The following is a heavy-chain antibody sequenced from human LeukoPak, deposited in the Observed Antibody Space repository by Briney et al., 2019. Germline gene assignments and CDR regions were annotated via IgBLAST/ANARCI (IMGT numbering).Heavy chain of an antibody. V-gene: IGHV4-4*07. CDR1: GGSISSYY. D-gene: IGHD6-13*01. CDR2: IYTSGST. Sequence: TSETLSLTCTVSGGSISSYYWSWIRQPAGKGLEWIGRIYTSGSTNYNPSLKSRVTMSVDTSKNQFSLKLSSVTAADTAVYYCARDTLFVSGYSSSWYGMDVWGQGTTVIVSS. J-gene: IGHJ6*02. CDR3: ARDTLFVSGYSSSWYGMDV.